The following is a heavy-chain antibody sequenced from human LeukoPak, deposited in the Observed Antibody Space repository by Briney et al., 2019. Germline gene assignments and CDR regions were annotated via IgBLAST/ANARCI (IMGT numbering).Heavy chain of an antibody. CDR3: ARAPSYYYDSSGYYYN. CDR1: GFTFSSYS. D-gene: IGHD3-22*01. J-gene: IGHJ4*02. V-gene: IGHV3-21*01. Sequence: GGSLRLSCAASGFTFSSYSMNWVRQAPGKGLEWVSSISSSSSYIYYADSVKGRFTISRDNAKNPLYLQVNSLRAEDTAVYYCARAPSYYYDSSGYYYNWGQGTLVTVSS. CDR2: ISSSSSYI.